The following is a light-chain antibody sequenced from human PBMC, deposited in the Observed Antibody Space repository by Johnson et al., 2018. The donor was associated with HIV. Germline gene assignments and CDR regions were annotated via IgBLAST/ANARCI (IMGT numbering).Light chain of an antibody. CDR2: ENN. CDR3: GTWDSSLTASV. CDR1: SSNIGNNY. Sequence: QSILTQPPSVSAAPGQKVTISCSGSSSNIGNNYVSWYQQLPGTAPKLLIYENNKRPSGIPDRFSGSKSGTSATLGITGLQTGDEADYYCGTWDSSLTASVFRTGTKVSV. V-gene: IGLV1-51*02. J-gene: IGLJ1*01.